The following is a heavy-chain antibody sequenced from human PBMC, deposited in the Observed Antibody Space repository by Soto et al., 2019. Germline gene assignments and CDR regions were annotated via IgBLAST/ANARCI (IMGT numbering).Heavy chain of an antibody. CDR1: GYTFTSYY. J-gene: IGHJ4*02. Sequence: QVQLVQSGAEVKKPGASVKVSCKASGYTFTSYYMHWVRQAPGQGLEWMGIINPSGGSTSYAQKFQGRVTMTRDTSTSTVYMELSSPRSEDTAVYYCAREGTTVATFDYWGQGTLVTVSS. CDR2: INPSGGST. V-gene: IGHV1-46*01. CDR3: AREGTTVATFDY. D-gene: IGHD4-17*01.